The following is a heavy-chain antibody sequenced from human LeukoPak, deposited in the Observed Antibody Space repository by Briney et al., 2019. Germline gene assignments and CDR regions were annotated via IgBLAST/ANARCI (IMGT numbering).Heavy chain of an antibody. Sequence: GGSLRLSCAASGFTFRDFYMTWIRQAPGKGLEWVAYIGPSGTIMNYADSVKGRFTVSRDNAENSQYLHMNSLRAEDTAVYYCTRDPRLCDYWGQGTLVTVSS. V-gene: IGHV3-11*01. CDR1: GFTFRDFY. CDR3: TRDPRLCDY. J-gene: IGHJ4*02. CDR2: IGPSGTIM.